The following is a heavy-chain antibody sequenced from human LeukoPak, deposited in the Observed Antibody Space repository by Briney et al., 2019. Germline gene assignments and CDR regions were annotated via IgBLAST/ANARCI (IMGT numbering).Heavy chain of an antibody. CDR3: AKTTAMVWNGYFDY. CDR1: GFTFDDYA. Sequence: GGSLRLSCAASGFTFDDYAMHWVRQAPGKGLEWVSGISWNSGSIGYADSVKGRFTISRDNAKNSLYLQMNSLRAEDTALYYCAKTTAMVWNGYFDYWGQGTLVTVSS. D-gene: IGHD5-18*01. V-gene: IGHV3-9*01. CDR2: ISWNSGSI. J-gene: IGHJ4*02.